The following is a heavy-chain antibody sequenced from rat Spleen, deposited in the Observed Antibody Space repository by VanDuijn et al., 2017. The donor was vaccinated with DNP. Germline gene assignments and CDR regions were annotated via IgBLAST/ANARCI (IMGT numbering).Heavy chain of an antibody. J-gene: IGHJ3*01. V-gene: IGHV5-22*01. CDR1: GFTFSDYN. CDR3: ARPHSNNYGGFAY. CDR2: IFFDGSGT. Sequence: EVQLVESGGGLVQPGRSLKLSCAASGFTFSDYNMAWVRQAPKKGLEWVATIFFDGSGTYYGDSVKGRFTISRDNAKSVLYLQMNSLRSEDMATYYCARPHSNNYGGFAYWGQGTLVTVSS. D-gene: IGHD1-10*01.